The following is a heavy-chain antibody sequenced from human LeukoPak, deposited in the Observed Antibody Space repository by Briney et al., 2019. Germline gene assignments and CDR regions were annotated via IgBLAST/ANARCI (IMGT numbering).Heavy chain of an antibody. CDR3: AKDATVLLWFGEFDY. D-gene: IGHD3-10*01. CDR2: ISGSGGST. J-gene: IGHJ4*02. Sequence: GGSLRLPCAASGFTFSSYGMSWVRQAPRKGLEWVSAISGSGGSTYYADSVKGRFTISRDNSKNTLYLQMNSLRAEDTAVYYCAKDATVLLWFGEFDYWGQGTLVTVSS. CDR1: GFTFSSYG. V-gene: IGHV3-23*01.